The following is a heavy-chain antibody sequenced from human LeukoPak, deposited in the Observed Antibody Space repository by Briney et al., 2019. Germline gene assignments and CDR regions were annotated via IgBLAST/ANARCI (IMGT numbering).Heavy chain of an antibody. CDR2: IYWSGST. V-gene: IGHV4-59*08. CDR1: GDSISSDY. J-gene: IGHJ5*02. D-gene: IGHD1-26*01. Sequence: SETLSLTRSVSGDSISSDYWSWIRQPPGKGLEWLGYIYWSGSTNYNPSLKSRVTISVDTSKKQFSLKLTSVTAADTAIYYCARRIVGGFDPWGQGILVTVSS. CDR3: ARRIVGGFDP.